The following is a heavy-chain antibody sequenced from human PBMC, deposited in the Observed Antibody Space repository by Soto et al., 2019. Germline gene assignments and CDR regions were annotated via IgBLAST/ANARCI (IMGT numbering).Heavy chain of an antibody. Sequence: GSGPTLVNPTQTLTLTCTFSGFSLNTRGVGVGWIRQPPGKALEWLALIYWDDEKRYSPSLKNRLTINKDTSKNQVVLTMTNMDPVDTATYYCAHRIYGSGSYRYFDYWGQGTLVTVSS. CDR1: GFSLNTRGVG. V-gene: IGHV2-5*02. CDR3: AHRIYGSGSYRYFDY. CDR2: IYWDDEK. J-gene: IGHJ4*02. D-gene: IGHD3-10*01.